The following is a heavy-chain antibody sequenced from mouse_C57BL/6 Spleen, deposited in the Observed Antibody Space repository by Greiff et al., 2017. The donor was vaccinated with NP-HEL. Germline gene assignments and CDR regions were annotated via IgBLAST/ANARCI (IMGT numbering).Heavy chain of an antibody. CDR1: GFTFSDYG. V-gene: IGHV5-17*01. D-gene: IGHD2-4*01. J-gene: IGHJ3*01. Sequence: EVMLVESGGGLVKPGGSLKLSCAASGFTFSDYGMHWVRQAPEKGLEWVAYISSGSGTIYYADKVKGRFTMSRDNAKNTLLLHMTSLRSEDTALYCGARAHYDYGGFADWGQGTLVTVSA. CDR3: ARAHYDYGGFAD. CDR2: ISSGSGTI.